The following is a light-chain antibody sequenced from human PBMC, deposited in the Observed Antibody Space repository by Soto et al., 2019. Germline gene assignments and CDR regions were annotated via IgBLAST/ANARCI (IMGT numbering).Light chain of an antibody. CDR3: QPQGSSPTT. Sequence: DIVLTQSPGTLSLSPGERATLSCRASQSISSSYLAWYQQKPGQAPRLLIYGASSRATGIPDRFSGSGSGTDFTLTISRLEPEECAVDNGQPQGSSPTTLGQGTRLEIK. V-gene: IGKV3-20*01. CDR1: QSISSSY. CDR2: GAS. J-gene: IGKJ5*01.